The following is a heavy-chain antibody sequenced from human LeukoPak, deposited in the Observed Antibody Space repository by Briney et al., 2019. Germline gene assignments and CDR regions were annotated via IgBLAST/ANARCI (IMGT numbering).Heavy chain of an antibody. Sequence: ASVKVSCKASGYTFTGYYMHWVRQAPGQGLEWMGRINPNSGGTDYAQKFQGRVTMTRDTSISTAYVGLSRLRSDDTAVYYCARVRDYRTYDYWGQGTLVTVSS. V-gene: IGHV1-2*06. CDR2: INPNSGGT. J-gene: IGHJ4*02. CDR1: GYTFTGYY. CDR3: ARVRDYRTYDY. D-gene: IGHD4-11*01.